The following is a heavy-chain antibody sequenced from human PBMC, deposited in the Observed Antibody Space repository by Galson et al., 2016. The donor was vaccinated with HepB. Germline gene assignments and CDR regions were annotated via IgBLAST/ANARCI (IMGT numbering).Heavy chain of an antibody. CDR2: IWSDGSNK. CDR1: GFTFSRYG. J-gene: IGHJ4*02. CDR3: AREAGIAAAATYDY. D-gene: IGHD6-13*01. V-gene: IGHV3-33*01. Sequence: SLRLSCAASGFTFSRYGMHWVRQAPGKGLEWVALIWSDGSNKYYAVSVKGRFTISRDNSKNTAYLQMNSLRAEDRAVYYCAREAGIAAAATYDYWGQGTLVTVSP.